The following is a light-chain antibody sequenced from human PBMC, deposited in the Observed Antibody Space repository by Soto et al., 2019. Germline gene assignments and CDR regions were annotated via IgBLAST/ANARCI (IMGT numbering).Light chain of an antibody. CDR3: AAWDDSLNDYV. J-gene: IGLJ1*01. CDR2: SNN. V-gene: IGLV1-44*01. CDR1: SSNXXXXX. Sequence: QSVLTQPPSASGTPGQRXXXSCSGSSSNXXXXXVNWYQQFPXTAPKLLIYSNNQRPSGVPDRFSGSKSGTSASLAISGLQSEDEADYYCAAWDDSLNDYVFGTGTKLTVL.